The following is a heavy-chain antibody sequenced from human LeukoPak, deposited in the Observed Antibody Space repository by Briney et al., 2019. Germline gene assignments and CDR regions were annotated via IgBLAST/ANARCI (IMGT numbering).Heavy chain of an antibody. CDR2: IYYSGST. CDR3: ARASRDYGDYVSYYYYYMDV. CDR1: GFTFSSYA. D-gene: IGHD4-17*01. J-gene: IGHJ6*03. V-gene: IGHV4-30-4*08. Sequence: LRLSCAASGFTFSSYAMSWVRQAPGKGLEWIGYIYYSGSTYYNPSLKSRVTISVDTSKNQFSLKLSSVTAADTAVYYCARASRDYGDYVSYYYYYMDVWGKGTTVTVSS.